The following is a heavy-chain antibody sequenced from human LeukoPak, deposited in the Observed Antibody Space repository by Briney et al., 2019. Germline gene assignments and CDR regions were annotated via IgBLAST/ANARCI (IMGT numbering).Heavy chain of an antibody. CDR3: ARGLSTSGWLDY. CDR1: GFTLSSYE. J-gene: IGHJ4*02. D-gene: IGHD6-19*01. CDR2: LYSGGDT. V-gene: IGHV3-53*01. Sequence: GGSLRLSCAASGFTLSSYEMNWVRQAPGKGLEWVSVLYSGGDTYYADSVKGRFTISRDYSKNTLNLQMNSLRAEDTAVYYCARGLSTSGWLDYWGRGTLVTVSS.